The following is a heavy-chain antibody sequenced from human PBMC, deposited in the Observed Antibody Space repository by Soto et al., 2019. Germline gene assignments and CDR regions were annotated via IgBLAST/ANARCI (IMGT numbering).Heavy chain of an antibody. CDR2: IISSSSYI. Sequence: EVQLVESGGGLVKPGGSLRLSCAASGFTFSSYSMNWVRQAPGKGLEWVSSIISSSSYIYYADSVKGRFTISRDNAKNSLYLQMNSLRAEDTAVYYCARELWSYYFDYWGQGTLVTVSS. V-gene: IGHV3-21*01. CDR1: GFTFSSYS. J-gene: IGHJ4*02. D-gene: IGHD1-26*01. CDR3: ARELWSYYFDY.